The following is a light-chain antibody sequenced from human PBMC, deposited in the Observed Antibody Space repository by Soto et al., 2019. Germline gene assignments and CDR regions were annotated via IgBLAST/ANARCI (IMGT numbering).Light chain of an antibody. CDR2: AAS. CDR3: HQSYSTPYT. J-gene: IGKJ2*01. Sequence: DIQMTQSPSSLSASVGDRVTITCRASQTIISYLNWYQQKPGRAPELLIYAASTLEGGVPSRFSGSGSGTDFTLTISSLRPEDFATYYCHQSYSTPYTFGQGTKLEIK. V-gene: IGKV1-39*01. CDR1: QTIISY.